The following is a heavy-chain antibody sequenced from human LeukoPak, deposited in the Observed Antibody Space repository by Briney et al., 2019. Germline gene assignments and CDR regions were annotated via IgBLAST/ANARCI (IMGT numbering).Heavy chain of an antibody. Sequence: SETLSLTCTVSGGSISSYDWSWIRQPPGKGLEWIGYIYYSGSTNYNPSLKRRVTISVDTSKNQFSLKLSSVTAADTAVYYCARVGDSSGNDAFDIWGQGTMVTVSS. CDR3: ARVGDSSGNDAFDI. V-gene: IGHV4-59*01. CDR1: GGSISSYD. CDR2: IYYSGST. J-gene: IGHJ3*02. D-gene: IGHD3-22*01.